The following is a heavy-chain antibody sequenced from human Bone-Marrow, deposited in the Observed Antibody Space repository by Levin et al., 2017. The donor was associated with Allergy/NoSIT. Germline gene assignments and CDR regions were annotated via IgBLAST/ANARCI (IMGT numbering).Heavy chain of an antibody. Sequence: GASVKVSCKASGYTFTSYDINWVRQATGQGLEWMGWMNPNSGNTGYAQKFQGRVTMTRNTSISTAYMELSSLRSEDTAVYYCARGPPSGLGAAEYFQHWGQGTLVTVSS. J-gene: IGHJ1*01. CDR1: GYTFTSYD. V-gene: IGHV1-8*01. CDR2: MNPNSGNT. CDR3: ARGPPSGLGAAEYFQH. D-gene: IGHD3-16*01.